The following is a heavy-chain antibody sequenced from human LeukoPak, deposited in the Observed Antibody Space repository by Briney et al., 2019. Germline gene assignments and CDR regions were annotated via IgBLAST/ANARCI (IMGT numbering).Heavy chain of an antibody. Sequence: MPSETLSLTCTVSGGSISSYRWSWIRQSPGKGLEWIGFIFYGGSIDYSPSLQSRVTMSVDTSKSHLSLRLTSVTAADTAVYFCARGVVIGQDDAFDIWGRGTMVTVS. V-gene: IGHV4-59*12. CDR2: IFYGGSI. J-gene: IGHJ3*02. D-gene: IGHD2-15*01. CDR1: GGSISSYR. CDR3: ARGVVIGQDDAFDI.